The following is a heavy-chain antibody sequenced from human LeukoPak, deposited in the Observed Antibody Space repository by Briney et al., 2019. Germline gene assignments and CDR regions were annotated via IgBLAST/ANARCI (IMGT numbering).Heavy chain of an antibody. CDR1: GYAFTRHY. J-gene: IGHJ5*02. D-gene: IGHD1-26*01. CDR2: INPSGSST. CDR3: ARGNSVGDYAWWFDP. Sequence: ASVKVSCRASGYAFTRHYMHWVRQAPGQGREWMGLINPSGSSTIYAQKSQGRVTMTRDMSTRTDYMELSSLRSEDTAVYYCARGNSVGDYAWWFDPWGQGTLVTVSS. V-gene: IGHV1-46*01.